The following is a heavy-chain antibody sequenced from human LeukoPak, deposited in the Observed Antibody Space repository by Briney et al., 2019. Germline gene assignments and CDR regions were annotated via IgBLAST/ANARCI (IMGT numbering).Heavy chain of an antibody. J-gene: IGHJ3*02. CDR3: ARVRSINAFDI. Sequence: GGSLRLSCAASGFTFCSSWMTWVRQAPGKGLEWVAYINQGGSDKKYVDSVKGRFTISRDNAKNSLYLQMNSLRGEDTAVYYCARVRSINAFDIWGQGTMVTVSS. D-gene: IGHD5-12*01. CDR2: INQGGSDK. CDR1: GFTFCSSW. V-gene: IGHV3-7*01.